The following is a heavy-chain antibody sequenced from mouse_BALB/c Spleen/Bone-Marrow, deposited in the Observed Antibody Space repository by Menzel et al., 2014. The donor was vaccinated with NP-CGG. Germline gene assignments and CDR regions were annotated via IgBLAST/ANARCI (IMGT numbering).Heavy chain of an antibody. D-gene: IGHD1-2*01. V-gene: IGHV11-2*02. Sequence: EVKLQESGGGLVQPGASLGLSCAGSGFTSSDIWMSWVRQTPGQTLEWIGDINAAGSAINYAPSIKDRFTIFRDNDKSTLYLQMSNVRSEDTATYLCIRYYDGIDYWGKGTPPTVS. J-gene: IGHJ2*01. CDR2: INAAGSAI. CDR3: IRYYDGIDY. CDR1: GFTSSDIW.